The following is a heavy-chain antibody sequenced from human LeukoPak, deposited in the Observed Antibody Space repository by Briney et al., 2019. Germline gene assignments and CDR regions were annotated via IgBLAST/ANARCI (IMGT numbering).Heavy chain of an antibody. CDR3: ASSLSGYSYGPPCDY. CDR2: ISGSSTYI. J-gene: IGHJ4*02. CDR1: GFTFSSYT. V-gene: IGHV3-21*01. Sequence: GGSLRLSCAASGFTFSSYTMNWVRQAPGKGLEWVSSISGSSTYIYYADSVKGRFTISRDNAKNSLYLQMNSLRAEDTAVYYCASSLSGYSYGPPCDYWGQGTLVTVSS. D-gene: IGHD5-18*01.